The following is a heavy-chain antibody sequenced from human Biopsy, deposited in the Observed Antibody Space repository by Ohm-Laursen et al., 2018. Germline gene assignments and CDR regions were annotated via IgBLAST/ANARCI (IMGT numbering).Heavy chain of an antibody. J-gene: IGHJ4*02. D-gene: IGHD3-16*01. CDR2: ILPSSDIT. CDR3: ARRRGADFDY. Sequence: SSVKVSCKVSGGTLTSLDISWVRQAPGQGLEWVGGILPSSDITNYAQPLRGRVTITADESTTTAYVELRSLKSEDTAVYYCARRRGADFDYWGQGTLVTVSS. CDR1: GGTLTSLD. V-gene: IGHV1-69*01.